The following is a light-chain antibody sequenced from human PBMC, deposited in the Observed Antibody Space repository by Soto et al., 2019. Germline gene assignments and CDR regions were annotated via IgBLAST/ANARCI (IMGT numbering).Light chain of an antibody. CDR1: QSIRKN. V-gene: IGKV3-20*01. CDR3: QQYGGSSRT. CDR2: DAS. J-gene: IGKJ1*01. Sequence: EIVLTQSACTLSWSPGERATLSWRASQSIRKNLGWYQHKPGQAPRLLIYDASGRAAGVPDRFSGSGYGTDFNLTISRLETEDFAVYYCQQYGGSSRTFGQGTKVDIK.